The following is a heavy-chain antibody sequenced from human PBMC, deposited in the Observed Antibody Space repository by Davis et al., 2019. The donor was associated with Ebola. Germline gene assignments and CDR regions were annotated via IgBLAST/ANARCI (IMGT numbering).Heavy chain of an antibody. D-gene: IGHD3-3*01. CDR3: ARDGSRITIFGVEFDP. V-gene: IGHV7-4-1*02. CDR1: GYTFTSYA. J-gene: IGHJ5*02. Sequence: ASVKVSCKASGYTFTSYAMNWVRQAPGQGLEWMGWINTNTGNPTYAQGFTGRFVFSLDTSVSTAYLQISSLKAEDTAVYYCARDGSRITIFGVEFDPWGQGTLVTVSS. CDR2: INTNTGNP.